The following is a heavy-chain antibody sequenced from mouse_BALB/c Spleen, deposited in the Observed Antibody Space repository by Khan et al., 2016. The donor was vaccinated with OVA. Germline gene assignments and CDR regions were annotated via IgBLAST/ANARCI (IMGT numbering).Heavy chain of an antibody. V-gene: IGHV5-9-3*01. CDR3: ARHNYGPFAY. Sequence: ELVESGGDLVKPGGSLKLSCSASGFTFSTYAMSWVRQTPEKRLEWVATISSGGDNIFYPDSVKGRFTIYRDNANHTLYLQMSSLRSEDTAMYYCARHNYGPFAYWGQGTLVTVSA. CDR1: GFTFSTYA. CDR2: ISSGGDNI. D-gene: IGHD1-1*01. J-gene: IGHJ3*01.